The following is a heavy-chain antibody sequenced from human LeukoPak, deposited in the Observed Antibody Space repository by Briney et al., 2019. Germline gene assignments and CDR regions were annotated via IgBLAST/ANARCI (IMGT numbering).Heavy chain of an antibody. CDR3: ARGEGYDFWSGYPYYMDV. D-gene: IGHD3-3*01. J-gene: IGHJ6*03. Sequence: ASVKVSCKASGYTFTSYGISWVRQAPGQGLEWMGWISAYNGNTNYAQKLQGRVTMTTDTSTSTAYMELRSLRSEDTAVYYCARGEGYDFWSGYPYYMDVWGKGTTVTVSS. V-gene: IGHV1-18*01. CDR1: GYTFTSYG. CDR2: ISAYNGNT.